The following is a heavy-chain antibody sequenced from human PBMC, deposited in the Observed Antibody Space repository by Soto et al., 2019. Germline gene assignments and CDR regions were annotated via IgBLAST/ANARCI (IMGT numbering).Heavy chain of an antibody. CDR3: ARAGPVSGNHAFAI. Sequence: QVQLVQSGAEVKKPGPSVQVSCKASGGSFTSYAISCVRQAPVQGLEWMGGIIPIFGAPTYAQKFQGRVTIIADKSTSTANMELSSLRSEDTALYYVARAGPVSGNHAFAIWGQGTLVTVSS. CDR1: GGSFTSYA. V-gene: IGHV1-69*06. CDR2: IIPIFGAP. J-gene: IGHJ3*02. D-gene: IGHD6-19*01.